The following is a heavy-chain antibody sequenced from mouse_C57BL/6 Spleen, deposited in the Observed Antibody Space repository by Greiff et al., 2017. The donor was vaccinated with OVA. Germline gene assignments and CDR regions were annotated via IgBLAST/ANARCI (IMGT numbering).Heavy chain of an antibody. J-gene: IGHJ3*01. V-gene: IGHV1-76*01. CDR3: ASSPYSTPFAY. CDR1: GYTFTDYY. Sequence: QVQLQQSGAELVRPGASVKLSCKASGYTFTDYYINWVKQRPGQGLEWIARIYPGSGNTYYNEKFKGKATLTAEKSSSTAYMQLSSLTSEDSAVYFCASSPYSTPFAYWGQGTLVTVSA. CDR2: IYPGSGNT. D-gene: IGHD2-5*01.